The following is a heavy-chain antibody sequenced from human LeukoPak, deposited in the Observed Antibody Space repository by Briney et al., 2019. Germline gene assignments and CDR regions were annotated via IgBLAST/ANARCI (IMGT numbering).Heavy chain of an antibody. CDR3: AKSFCSSITCYGPRGYFEH. CDR2: TSNDGYIT. Sequence: GRSLRLSCAASGFTFSTYAMYWIRQAPGKGLEWVAVTSNDGYITHYADSVKGRFTISRDNSKNTLFLQVNSLRTEDTAVYYCAKSFCSSITCYGPRGYFEHWGQGTLVSVPS. D-gene: IGHD2-2*01. V-gene: IGHV3-30*04. J-gene: IGHJ1*01. CDR1: GFTFSTYA.